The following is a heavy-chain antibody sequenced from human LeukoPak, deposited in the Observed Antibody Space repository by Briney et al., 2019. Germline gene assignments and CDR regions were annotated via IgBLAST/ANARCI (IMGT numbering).Heavy chain of an antibody. V-gene: IGHV1-46*01. CDR3: ARVDCTNGVCPYYFDY. CDR2: INPSGGST. CDR1: GYTFTSYY. J-gene: IGHJ4*02. Sequence: ASVKVSCKASGYTFTSYYMHWVRQAPGQGLEWMGIINPSGGSTSYAQKFQGRVTMTRDTSTSTVYMELSSLRSEDTAVYYCARVDCTNGVCPYYFDYWGQGTLVAVSS. D-gene: IGHD2-8*01.